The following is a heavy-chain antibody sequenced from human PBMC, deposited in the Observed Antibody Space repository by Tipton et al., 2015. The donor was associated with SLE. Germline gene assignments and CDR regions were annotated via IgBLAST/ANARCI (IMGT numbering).Heavy chain of an antibody. V-gene: IGHV4-61*01. CDR2: IFHSGST. J-gene: IGHJ3*02. CDR1: GASISGGSYY. D-gene: IGHD7-27*01. Sequence: TLSLTCNVSGASISGGSYYWTWIRQSPGKGLEWIGYIFHSGSTYYNPSLKSRVTMSADTSKSQFSLKLSSVTAADTAVYYCAREVWGAVCAFDIWGQGTMVTVS. CDR3: AREVWGAVCAFDI.